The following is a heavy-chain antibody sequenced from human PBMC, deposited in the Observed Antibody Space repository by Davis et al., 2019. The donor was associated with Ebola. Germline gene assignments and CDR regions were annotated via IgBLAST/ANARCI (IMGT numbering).Heavy chain of an antibody. CDR1: GDTVSSYSAA. CDR3: ARDGGSYQNSYGMDV. CDR2: AFFRSKWHF. V-gene: IGHV6-1*01. Sequence: SETLSLTCAISGDTVSSYSAAWSWFRQSPSRGLEWLGRAFFRSKWHFNYAVSVESRINISPDTSKNQFSLLLDSVTPEETAVYYCARDGGSYQNSYGMDVWGQGTTVTVSS. J-gene: IGHJ6*02. D-gene: IGHD1-26*01.